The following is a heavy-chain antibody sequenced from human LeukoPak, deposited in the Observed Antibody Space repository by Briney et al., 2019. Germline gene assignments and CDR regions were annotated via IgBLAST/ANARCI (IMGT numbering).Heavy chain of an antibody. CDR1: GGSFSGYY. J-gene: IGHJ4*02. Sequence: PSETLSLTCAVYGGSFSGYYWSWIRQPPGKGLEWIGEINHSGSTNYNPSLKSRVTISVDTSKKQFSLKLSSVTAADTAVYYCARVPSDDDFWSGYLPYFDYWGQGNLVTVSS. CDR2: INHSGST. V-gene: IGHV4-34*01. D-gene: IGHD3-3*01. CDR3: ARVPSDDDFWSGYLPYFDY.